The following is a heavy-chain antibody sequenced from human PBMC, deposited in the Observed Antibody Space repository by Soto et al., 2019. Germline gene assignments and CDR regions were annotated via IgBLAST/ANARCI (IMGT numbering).Heavy chain of an antibody. CDR2: IYPGDSDR. J-gene: IGHJ4*02. Sequence: GESLKISCRGSGYSFSSYWIGWVRQMPGKGLEWMGIIYPGDSDRRYSPSFQGQVTISADKSISIAYLQWSSLKASDTAIYYCAMGSRYVWGNYHTPLNYWGQGSLVTVSS. D-gene: IGHD3-16*01. CDR1: GYSFSSYW. V-gene: IGHV5-51*01. CDR3: AMGSRYVWGNYHTPLNY.